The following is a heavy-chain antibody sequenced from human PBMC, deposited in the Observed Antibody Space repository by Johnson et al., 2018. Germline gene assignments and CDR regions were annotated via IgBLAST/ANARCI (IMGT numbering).Heavy chain of an antibody. Sequence: EEQLVESGGGLMEPGRTLRLSCTASGLSFGDYSISWFRQAPGKGLEWVGLIRSKAYVGATEYAASVTDKFTISRDDSKNIAYLQMNSLIIEDTGGYYCTTGCWSHYYYYMDVWGKGTTVTVSS. CDR3: TTGCWSHYYYYMDV. D-gene: IGHD6-13*01. CDR2: IRSKAYVGAT. CDR1: GLSFGDYS. V-gene: IGHV3-49*03. J-gene: IGHJ6*03.